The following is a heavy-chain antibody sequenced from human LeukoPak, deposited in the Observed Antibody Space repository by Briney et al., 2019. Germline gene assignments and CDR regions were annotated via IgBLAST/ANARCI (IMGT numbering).Heavy chain of an antibody. CDR3: ARDASTTVTIPRRFDP. CDR1: GFTFSSYA. CDR2: VSGSGAHT. J-gene: IGHJ5*02. Sequence: PGGSLRLSCAASGFTFSSYAMTWVRQAPGKGLQWVSAVSGSGAHTYYADSVKGRFTISRDNAKNSLYLQMNSLRAEDTAVYYCARDASTTVTIPRRFDPWGQGTLVTVSS. D-gene: IGHD4-17*01. V-gene: IGHV3-23*01.